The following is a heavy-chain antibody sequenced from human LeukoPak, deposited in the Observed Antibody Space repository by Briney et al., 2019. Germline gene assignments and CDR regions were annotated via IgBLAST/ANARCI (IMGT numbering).Heavy chain of an antibody. CDR2: ISSSGSNI. Sequence: GGSLRLSCAASGFTFSSYGMHWVRQAPGKGVEWVSYISSSGSNIYYADSVKGRFTISRDNAKNSLYLQMNSLRAEDTALYYCARDRRSGDDSFDIWGQGTMVTVSS. CDR3: ARDRRSGDDSFDI. V-gene: IGHV3-21*01. D-gene: IGHD1-26*01. J-gene: IGHJ3*02. CDR1: GFTFSSYG.